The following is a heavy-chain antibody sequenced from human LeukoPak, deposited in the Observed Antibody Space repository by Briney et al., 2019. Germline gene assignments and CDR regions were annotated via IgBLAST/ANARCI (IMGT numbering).Heavy chain of an antibody. CDR3: ARAIRFLEWLSSDAFDI. CDR2: IRYDGSNK. J-gene: IGHJ3*02. D-gene: IGHD3-3*01. CDR1: GFTFSSYG. V-gene: IGHV3-30*02. Sequence: GGSLRLSCAASGFTFSSYGMHWVRQAPGKGLEWVAFIRYDGSNKYYADSVKGRFTISRDKSKNTLYLQMNSLRAEDTAVYYCARAIRFLEWLSSDAFDIWGQGTMVTVSS.